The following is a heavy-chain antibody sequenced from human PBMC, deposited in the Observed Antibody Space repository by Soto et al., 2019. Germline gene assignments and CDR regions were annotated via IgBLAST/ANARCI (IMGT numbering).Heavy chain of an antibody. CDR1: GGSITSSSYY. CDR3: AKVGGIQLHAENWFDP. J-gene: IGHJ5*02. Sequence: SETLSLTCTVSGGSITSSSYYWGWIRQPPGKGLEWIGSIYYSGSTYYNPSLKSRVTISVDTSKNQFSLKLSSVTAADTAVYYCAKVGGIQLHAENWFDPWGQGTLVTVSS. V-gene: IGHV4-39*01. CDR2: IYYSGST. D-gene: IGHD5-18*01.